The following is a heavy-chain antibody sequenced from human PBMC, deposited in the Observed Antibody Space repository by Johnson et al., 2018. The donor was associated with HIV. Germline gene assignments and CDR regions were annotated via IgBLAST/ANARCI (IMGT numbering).Heavy chain of an antibody. J-gene: IGHJ3*02. CDR3: AIIWNHTFDI. CDR2: ISGSGGST. V-gene: IGHV3-23*04. CDR1: GFTFDDYA. D-gene: IGHD1-14*01. Sequence: VQLVESGGGLVQPGGSLRLSCTASGFTFDDYAMHWVRQAPGKGLEWVSAISGSGGSTYYADSVKGRFTISRDNSKNTLYLQMNSLRAEDTAVYYCAIIWNHTFDIWGQGTMVTVSS.